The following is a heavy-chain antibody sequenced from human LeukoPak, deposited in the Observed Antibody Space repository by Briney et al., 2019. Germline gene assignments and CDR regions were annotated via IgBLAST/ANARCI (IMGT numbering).Heavy chain of an antibody. CDR3: ARGQEYCSSTSCYTGGPNFDY. Sequence: SETLSLTCAVYGGSFSGYYWSWIRQPPGKGLEWIGEINHSGSTNYNPSLKSRVTISVDTSKNRFSLKLSSVTAADTAVYYCARGQEYCSSTSCYTGGPNFDYWGQGTLVTVSS. J-gene: IGHJ4*02. D-gene: IGHD2-2*02. CDR2: INHSGST. CDR1: GGSFSGYY. V-gene: IGHV4-34*01.